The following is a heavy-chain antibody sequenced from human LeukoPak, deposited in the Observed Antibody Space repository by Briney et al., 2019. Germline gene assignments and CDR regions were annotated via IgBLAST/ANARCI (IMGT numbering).Heavy chain of an antibody. V-gene: IGHV3-13*01. J-gene: IGHJ3*02. CDR3: ARIGVDAFDI. Sequence: GGSLRLSCAASGFTFSSYDMHWVRQATGKGLEWVSAIGTDGDTFYPGSVKGRFTISRDNAENSLYLQMNSLRAEDTAVYYCARIGVDAFDIWGQGTMVTVSS. CDR1: GFTFSSYD. CDR2: IGTDGDT.